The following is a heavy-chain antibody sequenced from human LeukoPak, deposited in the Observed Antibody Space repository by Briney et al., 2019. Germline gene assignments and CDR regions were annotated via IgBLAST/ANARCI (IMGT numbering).Heavy chain of an antibody. D-gene: IGHD6-19*01. CDR2: ISFDGSIE. V-gene: IGHV3-30*18. CDR3: AKDSDIAVAGSDDALDV. J-gene: IGHJ3*01. CDR1: GFTFTTYW. Sequence: PGGSLRLSCAASGFTFTTYWMSWVRQTPGKGLEWVALISFDGSIEYYVDSVKGRFTISRDNSKNTLFLQMNSLRPEDTAVYYCAKDSDIAVAGSDDALDVWGQGTMVTVSS.